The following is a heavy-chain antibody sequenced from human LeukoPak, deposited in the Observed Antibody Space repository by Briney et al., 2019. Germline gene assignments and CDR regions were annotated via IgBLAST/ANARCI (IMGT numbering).Heavy chain of an antibody. CDR3: ARQNDYGDFEGFDAFDI. Sequence: PSETLSLTCTVSGGSISSYYWSWIRQPPGKGLEWIGYIYYSGSTNYNPSLKSRVTISVDTSKNQFSLKLSSVTAADTAVYYCARQNDYGDFEGFDAFDIWGQGTMVTVSS. CDR1: GGSISSYY. V-gene: IGHV4-59*01. CDR2: IYYSGST. J-gene: IGHJ3*02. D-gene: IGHD4-17*01.